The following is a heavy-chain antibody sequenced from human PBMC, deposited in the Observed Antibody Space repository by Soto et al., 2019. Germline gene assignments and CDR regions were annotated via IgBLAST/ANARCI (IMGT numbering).Heavy chain of an antibody. J-gene: IGHJ3*01. CDR3: ASSYGGKIRDAPDL. Sequence: PGGSLRLSCVGSGFTFSSYAMSWVRQVPGKGLEWVSSISDAAGSAYYVDSVKGRFTISRDNSKKTLYLQMNSLRAEDSAVYYCASSYGGKIRDAPDLWGPGAMVTVSS. CDR2: ISDAAGSA. D-gene: IGHD4-17*01. V-gene: IGHV3-23*01. CDR1: GFTFSSYA.